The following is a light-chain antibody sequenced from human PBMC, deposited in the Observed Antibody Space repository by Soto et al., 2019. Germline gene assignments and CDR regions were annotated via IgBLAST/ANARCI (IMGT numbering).Light chain of an antibody. J-gene: IGLJ3*02. Sequence: QSALTQPRSVSGSPGQSVTISCTGTSSDVGGYDYVSWYQQHPGRAPKVMIYDVSKRPSGVPNRFSGSKSGNTASLTISGLKTEDEADYYCCSYAGTYPWVFGGGTKLTVL. CDR2: DVS. CDR3: CSYAGTYPWV. V-gene: IGLV2-11*01. CDR1: SSDVGGYDY.